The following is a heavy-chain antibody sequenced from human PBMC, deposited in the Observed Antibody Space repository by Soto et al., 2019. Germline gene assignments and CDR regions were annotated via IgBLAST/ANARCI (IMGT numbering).Heavy chain of an antibody. CDR1: GESFSGYY. Sequence: QVQLQQWGAGLLKPSETLSLTCAVYGESFSGYYWSWIRQPPGKGLEWIGEINHSGSTNYNPSLKSRVTISVDTSKNQFSLKLSSVTAADTAVYYCARFSPLSYGSGSYSAPYGMDVWGLGTTVTVSS. CDR2: INHSGST. D-gene: IGHD3-10*01. V-gene: IGHV4-34*01. J-gene: IGHJ6*02. CDR3: ARFSPLSYGSGSYSAPYGMDV.